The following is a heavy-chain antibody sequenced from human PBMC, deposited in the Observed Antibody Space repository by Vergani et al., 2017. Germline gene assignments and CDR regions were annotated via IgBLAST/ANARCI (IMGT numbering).Heavy chain of an antibody. Sequence: QVQLVPSGAEVKTPGASVKVSCKASGYTFTSDDINWVRQATGQGLEWMGWMNPISGNTGYAQNLQGRLTITRDTSVNTAYMELSSLTSEDMSCYYCVRARRTCTYDHCPRYYYDLWGQGTLVTVSS. D-gene: IGHD2-8*01. CDR1: GYTFTSDD. J-gene: IGHJ4*02. CDR2: MNPISGNT. CDR3: VRARRTCTYDHCPRYYYDL. V-gene: IGHV1-8*03.